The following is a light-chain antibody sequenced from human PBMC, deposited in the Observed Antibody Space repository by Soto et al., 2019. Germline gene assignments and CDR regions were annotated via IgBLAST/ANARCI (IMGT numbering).Light chain of an antibody. Sequence: DTVLTQSPGTLSLSPGERATLSCRASQSVSSSYLAWYQQKPGQAPRLLIYGTSSRATGIPDRFSGSGSGTDFTLTISRLEPEDFAVYYCQQYGNSPITFGQGTRLEIK. V-gene: IGKV3-20*01. CDR2: GTS. J-gene: IGKJ5*01. CDR1: QSVSSSY. CDR3: QQYGNSPIT.